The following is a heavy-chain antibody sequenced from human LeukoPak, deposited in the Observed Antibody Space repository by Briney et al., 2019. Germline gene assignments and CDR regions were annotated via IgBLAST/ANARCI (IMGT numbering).Heavy chain of an antibody. CDR2: IKQDGSEK. D-gene: IGHD4-17*01. CDR1: GFTFSSYW. V-gene: IGHV3-7*01. J-gene: IGHJ1*01. Sequence: GGSLRLSCAASGFTFSSYWMSWVRQAPGKGLEWVANIKQDGSEKYYVDSVKGRFTISRDNAKNSLYLQMNSLRAEDTAVYYCAAGSIYGDSDAEYFRHWGQGTLVTVSS. CDR3: AAGSIYGDSDAEYFRH.